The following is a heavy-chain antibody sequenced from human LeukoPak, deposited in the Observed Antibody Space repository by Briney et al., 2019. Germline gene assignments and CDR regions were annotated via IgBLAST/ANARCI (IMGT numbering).Heavy chain of an antibody. CDR3: ATGGRSGVALEQ. J-gene: IGHJ4*02. CDR2: IYSGGST. Sequence: PVGSLRLSCVVSGFIASSNYMTWVRQAPGKGLEWISLIYSGGSTYYADSVMSRFTISGDNSKTTLFLQMNSLKAEDTAVYYCATGGRSGVALEQWGQGTLVTVSS. D-gene: IGHD1/OR15-1a*01. V-gene: IGHV3-53*01. CDR1: GFIASSNY.